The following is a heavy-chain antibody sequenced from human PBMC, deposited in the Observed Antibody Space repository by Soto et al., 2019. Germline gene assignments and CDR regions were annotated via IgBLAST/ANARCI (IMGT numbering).Heavy chain of an antibody. J-gene: IGHJ6*02. CDR2: IIPIFGTA. Sequence: QVQLVQSGAEVKKPGSSVKVSCKASGGTFSSYAISWVRQAPGQGLEWMGGIIPIFGTANYAQKFQGRVTITADESTSTDYMELSSLRSEDTAVYYCARDRALRPHRWGRMDVWGQGTTVTVSS. CDR1: GGTFSSYA. D-gene: IGHD3-16*01. V-gene: IGHV1-69*01. CDR3: ARDRALRPHRWGRMDV.